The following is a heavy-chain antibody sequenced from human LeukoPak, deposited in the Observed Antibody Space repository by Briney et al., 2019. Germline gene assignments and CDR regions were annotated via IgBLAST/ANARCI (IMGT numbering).Heavy chain of an antibody. CDR3: ARSGANIYSLDV. Sequence: PGTLSLTCAVSGASITDHNWWSWVRQPPGKGLEWIGEVFHAGSTIYNPSLMSRLTISVDKLKNQFSLHLNSVTAADTAVYYCARSGANIYSLDVWGQGSTVTISS. V-gene: IGHV4-4*03. D-gene: IGHD2-8*01. J-gene: IGHJ6*02. CDR1: GASITDHNW. CDR2: VFHAGST.